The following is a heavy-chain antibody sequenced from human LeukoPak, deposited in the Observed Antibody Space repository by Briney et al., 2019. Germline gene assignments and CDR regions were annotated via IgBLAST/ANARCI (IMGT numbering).Heavy chain of an antibody. Sequence: SETLSLTCTVSGDSINSLDLWSWVRQPPGKGLEWIGEMYLSGTTHSNPSVKSRVTISIDKSKNQFFLNLSSVTAADTAVYYFAGLVGLYSGGPYYYSFDFGAQGTLVPVPP. V-gene: IGHV4-4*02. CDR3: AGLVGLYSGGPYYYSFDF. CDR2: MYLSGTT. CDR1: GDSINSLDL. D-gene: IGHD1-26*01. J-gene: IGHJ4*02.